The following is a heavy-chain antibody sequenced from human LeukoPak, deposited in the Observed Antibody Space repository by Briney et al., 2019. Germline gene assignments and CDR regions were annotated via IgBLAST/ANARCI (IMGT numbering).Heavy chain of an antibody. CDR2: IVDDSGNT. V-gene: IGHV1-58*02. CDR3: ASGGIYYGAAFDF. J-gene: IGHJ4*02. CDR1: GFTFSSSV. D-gene: IGHD1-26*01. Sequence: ASVKVSCKASGFTFSSSVMQWVRQARGQRLEWIGWIVDDSGNTNYAQKFQERVTITRDMSTGTAHMELSSLRAEDTALYYCASGGIYYGAAFDFWGQGTLVTVSS.